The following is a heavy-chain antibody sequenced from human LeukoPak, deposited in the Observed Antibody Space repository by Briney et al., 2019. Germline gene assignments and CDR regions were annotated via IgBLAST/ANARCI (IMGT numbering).Heavy chain of an antibody. J-gene: IGHJ4*02. CDR1: GGSINSFY. D-gene: IGHD3-10*01. V-gene: IGHV4-59*01. CDR3: AGGSGSWGHFDY. CDR2: IYYNGKT. Sequence: SETLSLTCTVSGGSINSFYWSWIRQTPGKGLEWIGYIYYNGKTNYNPSLESRVTMSVDTSKNQFSLKLNSMIDADTAVYFCAGGSGSWGHFDYWGQGTLVTVSS.